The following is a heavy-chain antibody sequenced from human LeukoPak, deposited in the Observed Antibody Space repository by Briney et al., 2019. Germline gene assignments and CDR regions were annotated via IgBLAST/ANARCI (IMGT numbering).Heavy chain of an antibody. CDR1: GFTFTTYS. V-gene: IGHV3-21*01. D-gene: IGHD4-17*01. J-gene: IGHJ4*02. Sequence: GGSLRLSCEASGFTFTTYSMTWVRQAPGKGLEWVSIISSGSSAIFSADALKGRFTISRDDAKNLLYLDMNSLRAEVTAVYYCARGHTAVTRHFDFWGRGTLVTVSS. CDR3: ARGHTAVTRHFDF. CDR2: ISSGSSAI.